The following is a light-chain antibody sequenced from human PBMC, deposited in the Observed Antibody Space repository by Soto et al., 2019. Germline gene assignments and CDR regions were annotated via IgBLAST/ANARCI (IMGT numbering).Light chain of an antibody. CDR1: QTVTSSH. Sequence: EIELTQSPGTLSLSPGERATLSCRASQTVTSSHLAWYQQKPGQAPRLLIYHASTRATGIPARFSGSGSGTEFTLTISSLQSEDFAVYYCHQYNNWLITFGQGTRLEI. J-gene: IGKJ5*01. V-gene: IGKV3-15*01. CDR2: HAS. CDR3: HQYNNWLIT.